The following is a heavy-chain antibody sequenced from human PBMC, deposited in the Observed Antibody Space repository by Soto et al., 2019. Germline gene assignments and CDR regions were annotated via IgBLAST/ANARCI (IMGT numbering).Heavy chain of an antibody. V-gene: IGHV3-23*01. CDR1: GFTFSTSG. Sequence: EVQLLESGGGLVQPGGSLRLSCAASGFTFSTSGMSWVRQAPGKGLEWVSSISDSGDYTNYADSVKGRFTISRDNSKNTLYLQINSLTAEDTAVYYCANHGGFDIWGQGTMVAVSS. CDR3: ANHGGFDI. J-gene: IGHJ3*02. D-gene: IGHD4-17*01. CDR2: ISDSGDYT.